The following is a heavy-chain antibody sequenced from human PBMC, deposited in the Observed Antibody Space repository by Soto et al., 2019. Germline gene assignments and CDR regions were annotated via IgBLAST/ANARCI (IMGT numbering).Heavy chain of an antibody. J-gene: IGHJ6*02. CDR1: GGSISSYY. CDR3: ARQSGGYYYYGMDV. D-gene: IGHD1-26*01. V-gene: IGHV4-59*08. Sequence: PSETLSLTCTVSGGSISSYYWSWIRQPPGKGLEWIGYIYYSGTTNCSPSLKSRVTISVDTSKNQFSLELSSVTAADSAIYYCARQSGGYYYYGMDVWGQGTTVTVSS. CDR2: IYYSGTT.